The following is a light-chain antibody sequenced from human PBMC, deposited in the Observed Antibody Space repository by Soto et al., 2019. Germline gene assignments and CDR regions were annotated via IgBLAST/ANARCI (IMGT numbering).Light chain of an antibody. V-gene: IGKV3-11*01. CDR3: QQRSNWPLT. J-gene: IGKJ4*01. CDR1: QSVKTF. Sequence: EIVLTQSPATVSLSPGERATLSCRASQSVKTFLVWYQQRPGQAPRLLIYDASNRATGIPARFSGSGSGTDFTLTISSLEPEDFAVYYCQQRSNWPLTFGGGTKVDIK. CDR2: DAS.